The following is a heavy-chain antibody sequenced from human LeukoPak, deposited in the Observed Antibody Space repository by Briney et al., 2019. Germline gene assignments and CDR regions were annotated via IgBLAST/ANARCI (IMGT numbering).Heavy chain of an antibody. CDR2: INSDGSST. D-gene: IGHD3-16*01. V-gene: IGHV3-74*01. CDR3: AREMGGAFDI. CDR1: GFTFSSYW. Sequence: PGGSLRLSCAASGFTFSSYWMHWVRQAPGKGLGWVSRINSDGSSTSYADSSKGRFTISRDNAKNTRYLQMNSLRAEDTAVYYCAREMGGAFDIWGQGTMVTVSS. J-gene: IGHJ3*02.